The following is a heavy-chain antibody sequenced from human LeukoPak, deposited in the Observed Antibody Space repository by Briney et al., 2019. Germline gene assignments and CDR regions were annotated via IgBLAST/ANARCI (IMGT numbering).Heavy chain of an antibody. CDR3: ARHGPAYCGGDCYSGWFDP. J-gene: IGHJ5*02. V-gene: IGHV5-51*01. D-gene: IGHD2-21*02. Sequence: GESLKISCKGSGYSFTSYWIGWVRQMPGKRLKWMGIIYPGDSDTRYSPSFQGQVTISADKSISTAYLQWSSLKASDTAMYYCARHGPAYCGGDCYSGWFDPWGQGTLVTVSS. CDR2: IYPGDSDT. CDR1: GYSFTSYW.